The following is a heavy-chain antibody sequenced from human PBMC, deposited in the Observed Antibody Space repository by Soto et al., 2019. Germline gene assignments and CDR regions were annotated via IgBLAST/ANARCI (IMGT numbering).Heavy chain of an antibody. CDR2: IFWDDDE. V-gene: IGHV2-5*02. Sequence: QITLKESGPTLVEPTQTLTLTCTFSGFSLTTSEVGVGWIRQPPGKALEWLALIFWDDDERYSPSLQSRLTITKDTSKNQVVLTLTNMDPVDTATYYCAHYSGYCTSTNCYYHFDQWGQGTLVTVSS. D-gene: IGHD2-2*03. CDR3: AHYSGYCTSTNCYYHFDQ. CDR1: GFSLTTSEVG. J-gene: IGHJ4*02.